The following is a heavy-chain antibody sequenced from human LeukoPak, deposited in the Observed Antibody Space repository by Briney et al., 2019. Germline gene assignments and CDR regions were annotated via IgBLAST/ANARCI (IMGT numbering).Heavy chain of an antibody. CDR1: GFTFSSYS. CDR2: ISSSSSYI. V-gene: IGHV3-21*01. J-gene: IGHJ5*02. D-gene: IGHD3-22*01. CDR3: ARDVIKPKLYYYDSSGYP. Sequence: GGSLRLSCAASGFTFSSYSMNWVGQAPGKGLEWVSSISSSSSYIYYADSVKGRFTISRDNAKNSLYLQMNSLRAEDTAVYYCARDVIKPKLYYYDSSGYPWGQGTLVTVSS.